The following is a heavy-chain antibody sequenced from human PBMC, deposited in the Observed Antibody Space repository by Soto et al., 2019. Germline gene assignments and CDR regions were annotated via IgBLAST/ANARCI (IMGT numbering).Heavy chain of an antibody. D-gene: IGHD3-22*01. CDR3: AKESDHRRYYVPFDY. V-gene: IGHV3-30*18. J-gene: IGHJ4*02. Sequence: GGSLRLSCAASGFTFSSYGMHWVRQAPGKGLEWVAVISYDGSNKYYADSVKGRFTISRDNSKNTLYLQMNSLRAEDTAVYYCAKESDHRRYYVPFDYWGQGTLVTVSS. CDR1: GFTFSSYG. CDR2: ISYDGSNK.